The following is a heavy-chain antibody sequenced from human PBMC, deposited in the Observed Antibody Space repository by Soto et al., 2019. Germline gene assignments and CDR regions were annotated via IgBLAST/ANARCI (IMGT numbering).Heavy chain of an antibody. Sequence: QVQLVQSGAEVKKPGASVKVSCKASGYTFTSYYMHWVRQAPGQGLEWRGIINPSGGSTSYAQKCQGRVTMTRDTSTSTVYMERSRLRSEDTAVYYCARDQGSGFFYHYWGQGTLVTVSS. CDR3: ARDQGSGFFYHY. V-gene: IGHV1-46*01. J-gene: IGHJ4*02. CDR2: INPSGGST. D-gene: IGHD6-19*01. CDR1: GYTFTSYY.